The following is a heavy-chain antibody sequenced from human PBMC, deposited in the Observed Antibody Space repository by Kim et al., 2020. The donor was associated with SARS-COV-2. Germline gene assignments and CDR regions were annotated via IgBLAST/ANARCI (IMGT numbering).Heavy chain of an antibody. J-gene: IGHJ4*02. Sequence: GGSLRLSCAASGFTFSGSAMHWVRQASGKGLEWVGRISSKANSYANAYAASVKGRFTISRDDSKNTAYLQMNSLKTGDTAVYSCTRLVVVVAAPDQLLYGWGQGTLVTVSS. D-gene: IGHD2-15*01. CDR2: ISSKANSYAN. CDR3: TRLVVVVAAPDQLLYG. V-gene: IGHV3-73*01. CDR1: GFTFSGSA.